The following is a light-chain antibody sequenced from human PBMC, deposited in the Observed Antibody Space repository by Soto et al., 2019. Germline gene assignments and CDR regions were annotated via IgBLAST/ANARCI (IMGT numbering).Light chain of an antibody. CDR3: DTWDSSLSAGV. J-gene: IGLJ3*02. V-gene: IGLV1-51*01. CDR2: DND. CDR1: RSNIGNNA. Sequence: QSVLTQPPSVSAAPGQKVTVSCSGSRSNIGNNAVAWYQHLPGTAPKLLIYDNDKRPSGISDRFSASKSGTSATLAITGLQTGDEADYYCDTWDSSLSAGVFGGGTKLTVL.